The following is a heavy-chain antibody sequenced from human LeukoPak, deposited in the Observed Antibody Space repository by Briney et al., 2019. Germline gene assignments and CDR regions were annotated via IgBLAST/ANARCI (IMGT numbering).Heavy chain of an antibody. CDR3: ARQGRSDYFDY. D-gene: IGHD2-15*01. CDR2: IYYSGST. CDR1: GGSISSGDYY. J-gene: IGHJ4*02. Sequence: PSETLSLTCTVSGGSISSGDYYWSWIRQPPGKGLEWIGYIYYSGSTYYNPSLKSRVTISVDTSKNQFSLKLSSVTAADTAVYYCARQGRSDYFDYWGQGTLVTVSS. V-gene: IGHV4-30-4*08.